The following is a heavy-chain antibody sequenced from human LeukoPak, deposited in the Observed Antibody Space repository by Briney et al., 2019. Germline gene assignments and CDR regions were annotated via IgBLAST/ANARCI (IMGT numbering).Heavy chain of an antibody. D-gene: IGHD2-2*02. CDR3: ARDYCSSTSCYIGY. V-gene: IGHV4-4*07. CDR2: IYTSGST. CDR1: GGSISSYY. J-gene: IGHJ4*02. Sequence: SETLSLTCTVSGGSISSYYWSWIRQPAGQGLEWIGRIYTSGSTNYNPSLKSRVTMSVDTSKNQFSLKLSSVTAADTAVYYCARDYCSSTSCYIGYWGQGTLVTVSS.